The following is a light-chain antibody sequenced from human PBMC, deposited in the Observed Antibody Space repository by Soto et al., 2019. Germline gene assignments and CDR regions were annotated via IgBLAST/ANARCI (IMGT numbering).Light chain of an antibody. J-gene: IGLJ1*01. V-gene: IGLV2-14*01. Sequence: QSALTQPASVSGSPGQSITISCTGTSSDVGGYNYVSWYQQHPGKAPKLMISGVSNRPSGVSNRFSGSKSGNTASLTISGLQTEVEADYYSISYTTSVTYVFGTGTNVTVL. CDR3: ISYTTSVTYV. CDR2: GVS. CDR1: SSDVGGYNY.